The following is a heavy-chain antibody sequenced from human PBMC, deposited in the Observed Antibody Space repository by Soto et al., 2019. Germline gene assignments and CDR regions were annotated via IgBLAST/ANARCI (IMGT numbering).Heavy chain of an antibody. CDR2: ISSSSSSI. CDR3: ARIRDSYGSIDY. D-gene: IGHD5-18*01. Sequence: GXSLRLSCAASGFNLSAYSMDWIRQAPGKGLEWVSYISSSSSSIYYADSVKGRFTISKDTSKNQVVLTMTNMDPVDTATYYCARIRDSYGSIDYWGQGTLVTVSS. V-gene: IGHV3-48*04. CDR1: GFNLSAYS. J-gene: IGHJ4*02.